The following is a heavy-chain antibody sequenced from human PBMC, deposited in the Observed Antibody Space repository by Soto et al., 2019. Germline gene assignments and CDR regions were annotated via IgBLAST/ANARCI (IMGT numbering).Heavy chain of an antibody. CDR3: ARAMTSVGAAAKGDF. Sequence: EVQLVESGGGLILPGGSLRLSCAASGFTFNTHWMHWVGQAPGKGLVWVSRINSDGSISDYADSVKGRFSISRDNPRNTLYLQMNSLSPEDTAVYYCARAMTSVGAAAKGDFWGQGTLVTVSS. D-gene: IGHD1-26*01. J-gene: IGHJ4*02. CDR1: GFTFNTHW. CDR2: INSDGSIS. V-gene: IGHV3-74*01.